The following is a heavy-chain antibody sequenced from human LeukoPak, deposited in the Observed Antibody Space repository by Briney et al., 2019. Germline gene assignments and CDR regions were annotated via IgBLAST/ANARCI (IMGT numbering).Heavy chain of an antibody. D-gene: IGHD2-2*01. CDR1: GFTFSSYS. CDR2: ISSSSSYI. J-gene: IGHJ6*04. Sequence: GGSLRLSCAASGFTFSSYSMNWVRQAPGKGLEWVSSISSSSSYIYYADSVKGRFTIYRDNAKNSLYLQMNSLRAEDTAVYYCARAADIVVVPAAAYGMDVWGKGTTVTVSS. CDR3: ARAADIVVVPAAAYGMDV. V-gene: IGHV3-21*01.